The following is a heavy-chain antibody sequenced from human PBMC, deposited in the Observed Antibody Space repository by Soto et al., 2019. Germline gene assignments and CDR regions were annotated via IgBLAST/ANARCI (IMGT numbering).Heavy chain of an antibody. V-gene: IGHV1-8*01. Sequence: QVQLVQSGAEVKKPGASVKVSCKASGYTFTSYDINWVRQATGQGLEWMGWMNPNSGNTGYAQKFQGRVTMTRNTSISTAYMELSSLRSEDTAVYYCARGGRGSGRGETRFLEWLTYYYYYMDVWGKGTTVTVSS. CDR1: GYTFTSYD. D-gene: IGHD3-3*01. CDR3: ARGGRGSGRGETRFLEWLTYYYYYMDV. CDR2: MNPNSGNT. J-gene: IGHJ6*03.